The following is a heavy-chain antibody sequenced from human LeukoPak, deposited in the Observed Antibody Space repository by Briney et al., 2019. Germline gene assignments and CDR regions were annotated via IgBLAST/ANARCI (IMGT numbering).Heavy chain of an antibody. CDR2: IIPIFGTA. D-gene: IGHD3-10*01. CDR3: ARPDLYGSGSYYNFSY. J-gene: IGHJ4*02. CDR1: GGTFSSYA. V-gene: IGHV1-69*05. Sequence: ASVKVSCKASGGTFSSYAISWVRQAAGQGLEWMGGIIPIFGTANYAQKFQGRVTITTDESTSIAYMELSSLRSEDTAVYYCARPDLYGSGSYYNFSYWGQGTLVTVSS.